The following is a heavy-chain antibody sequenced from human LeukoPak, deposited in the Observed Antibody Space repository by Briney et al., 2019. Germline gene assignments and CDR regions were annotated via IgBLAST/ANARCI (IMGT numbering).Heavy chain of an antibody. CDR2: ISGSGAIT. V-gene: IGHV3-23*01. CDR3: ARAHRYCSTTTCYLGDY. Sequence: GGSLRLSCAASGFTFSTYAMSWVRQAPGKGLEWVSAISGSGAITFYADSVKGRFTISRDNSKNTLYLQMSSLRAEDTALYYCARAHRYCSTTTCYLGDYWAQGTLVTVSS. CDR1: GFTFSTYA. D-gene: IGHD2-2*01. J-gene: IGHJ4*02.